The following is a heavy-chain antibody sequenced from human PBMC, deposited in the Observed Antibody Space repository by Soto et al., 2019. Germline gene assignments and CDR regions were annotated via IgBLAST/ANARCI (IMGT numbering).Heavy chain of an antibody. J-gene: IGHJ4*02. Sequence: SVKVSCKASGGTFSSYAISWVRQAPGQGLEWMGGIIPIFGTANYAQKFQGRVTITADESTSTAYMELSSLRSEDTAVYYCAMSVGITMIVVVNTFDYWGQGTLVTVSS. V-gene: IGHV1-69*13. CDR2: IIPIFGTA. CDR3: AMSVGITMIVVVNTFDY. CDR1: GGTFSSYA. D-gene: IGHD3-22*01.